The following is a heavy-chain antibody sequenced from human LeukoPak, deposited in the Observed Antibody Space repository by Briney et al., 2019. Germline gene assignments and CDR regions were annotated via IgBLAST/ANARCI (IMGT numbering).Heavy chain of an antibody. V-gene: IGHV1-69*06. CDR2: IIPIFGTA. CDR1: GGTFSSYA. Sequence: SVKVSCKASGGTFSSYAISWVRQAPGQGLEWMGGIIPIFGTANYAQKFQGRVTITADKSTTTAYMDLSSLRSEDTAVYYCARSSIIAAAGPYYFDYWGQGTLVTVSS. D-gene: IGHD6-13*01. J-gene: IGHJ4*02. CDR3: ARSSIIAAAGPYYFDY.